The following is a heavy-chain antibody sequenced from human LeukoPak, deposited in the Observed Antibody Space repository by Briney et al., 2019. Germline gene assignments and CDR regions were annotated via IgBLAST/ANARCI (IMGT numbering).Heavy chain of an antibody. J-gene: IGHJ4*02. CDR1: GFTFDDYA. Sequence: GGSLRLSCAASGFTFDDYAMHWVRQAPGKGLEWVSGISWNSGSIGYADSVKGRFTISRDNAKNSLYLQMNSLRAEDTALYYCAKDSGSGSYDQKDYYFDYWGQGTLVTVSS. CDR2: ISWNSGSI. CDR3: AKDSGSGSYDQKDYYFDY. V-gene: IGHV3-9*01. D-gene: IGHD3-10*01.